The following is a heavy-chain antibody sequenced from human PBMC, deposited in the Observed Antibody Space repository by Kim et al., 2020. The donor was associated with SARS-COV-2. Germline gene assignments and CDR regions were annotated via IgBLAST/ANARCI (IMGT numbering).Heavy chain of an antibody. D-gene: IGHD3-9*01. V-gene: IGHV3-23*01. Sequence: YNADSVKGRFTISRDNSKYTLYQERNSLIAEDTAVYYCANGRLDRAPFDPWGQGTLVTVSS. J-gene: IGHJ5*02. CDR3: ANGRLDRAPFDP.